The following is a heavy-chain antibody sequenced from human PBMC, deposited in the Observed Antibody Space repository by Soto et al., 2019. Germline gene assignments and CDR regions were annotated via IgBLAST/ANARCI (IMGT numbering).Heavy chain of an antibody. CDR2: IYDGGRT. Sequence: QVQLQESGPGLVKPSQTLSLTCTVSGGSISTVDYWWSWIRQSPDMGLEWIGHIYDGGRTYNNPSLERRVTMYVDTSEGELSRTLSSVSAADTAVYYCARGPSGDKVDSWGQGTLVTVSS. CDR3: ARGPSGDKVDS. J-gene: IGHJ4*02. CDR1: GGSISTVDYW. D-gene: IGHD7-27*01. V-gene: IGHV4-30-4*01.